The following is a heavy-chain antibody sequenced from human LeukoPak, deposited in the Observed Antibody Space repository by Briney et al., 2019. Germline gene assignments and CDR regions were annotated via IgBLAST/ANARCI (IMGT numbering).Heavy chain of an antibody. J-gene: IGHJ3*02. D-gene: IGHD6-19*01. CDR1: GFTFDDYA. CDR2: ISWNSGSI. V-gene: IGHV3-9*01. Sequence: GRSLRLSCAASGFTFDDYAMHWVRQAPGKGLEWVSGISWNSGSIGYADSVKGRFTISRDNAKNSLYLQMNSLRAEDTAVYYCARGRGERWLDEPDAFDIWGQGTMVTVSS. CDR3: ARGRGERWLDEPDAFDI.